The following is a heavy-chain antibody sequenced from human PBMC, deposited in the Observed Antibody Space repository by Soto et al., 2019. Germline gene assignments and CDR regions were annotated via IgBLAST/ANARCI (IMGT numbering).Heavy chain of an antibody. Sequence: SETLSLTCTVSGDSISSYYWSWIRQPPGEGLEWIGYISDSGSATYNPSLRSRVTISVDTSNNQFSVKLSSVTAADTAVYYCARWTGGPNYYFDYWGQGTPVTVSS. CDR2: ISDSGSA. D-gene: IGHD3-16*01. CDR1: GDSISSYY. V-gene: IGHV4-59*01. J-gene: IGHJ4*02. CDR3: ARWTGGPNYYFDY.